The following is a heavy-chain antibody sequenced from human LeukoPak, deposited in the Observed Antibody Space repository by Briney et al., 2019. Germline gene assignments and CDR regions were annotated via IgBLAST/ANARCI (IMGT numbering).Heavy chain of an antibody. V-gene: IGHV4-38-2*02. CDR1: GYSISSGYY. D-gene: IGHD3-10*01. CDR3: ARDSRWFGSGSDY. CDR2: IYHSGST. Sequence: SETLSLTCTVSGYSISSGYYWGWIRQPPGKGLEWIGSIYHSGSTYYNPSLKSRVTISVDKSKNQFSLKLSSVTAADTAVYYCARDSRWFGSGSDYWGQGTLVTVSS. J-gene: IGHJ4*02.